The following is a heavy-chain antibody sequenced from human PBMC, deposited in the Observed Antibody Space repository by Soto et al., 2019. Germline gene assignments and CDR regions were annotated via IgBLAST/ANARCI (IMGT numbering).Heavy chain of an antibody. CDR1: GGSFSGYY. CDR2: INHSGST. D-gene: IGHD4-4*01. Sequence: QVQLQQWGAGLLKPSETLSLTCAVYGGSFSGYYWSWIRQPPGKGREWIGEINHSGSTNYNPSLKSRVTISVDTSKNQFSLKLSSVTAADTAVYYCARLQSDDAFDIWGQGTMVTVSS. V-gene: IGHV4-34*01. CDR3: ARLQSDDAFDI. J-gene: IGHJ3*02.